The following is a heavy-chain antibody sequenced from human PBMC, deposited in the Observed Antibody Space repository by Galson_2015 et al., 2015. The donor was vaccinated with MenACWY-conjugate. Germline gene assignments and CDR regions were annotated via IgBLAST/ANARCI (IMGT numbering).Heavy chain of an antibody. CDR2: IDRDGTKT. D-gene: IGHD3-3*01. J-gene: IGHJ6*03. CDR1: GFSSSNYW. V-gene: IGHV3-74*03. Sequence: SLRLSCAASGFSSSNYWMHWVRQVPGKGLLWVARIDRDGTKTTYADFVKGRFTISRDNANNTLYLQMNSLRADDTGIYYCARAIQLRSLEPPYYMDVWGKGTTVTVSS. CDR3: ARAIQLRSLEPPYYMDV.